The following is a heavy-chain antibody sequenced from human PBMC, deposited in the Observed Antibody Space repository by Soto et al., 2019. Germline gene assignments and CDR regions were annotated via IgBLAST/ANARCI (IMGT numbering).Heavy chain of an antibody. CDR1: GGSISSSSYY. D-gene: IGHD2-15*01. V-gene: IGHV4-39*01. Sequence: QLQLQESGPGLVKPSETLSLTCTVSGGSISSSSYYWGWIRQPPGKGLEWIGSIYYSGSTYYNPSLKSRVTISVDTSKNQFSLKLSSVTAADTAVYYCARQPEVVAAYYFDYWGQGTLVTVSS. J-gene: IGHJ4*02. CDR3: ARQPEVVAAYYFDY. CDR2: IYYSGST.